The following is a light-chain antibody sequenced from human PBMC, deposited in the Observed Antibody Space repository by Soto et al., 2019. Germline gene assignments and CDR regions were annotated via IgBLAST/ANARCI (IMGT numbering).Light chain of an antibody. CDR2: GNS. CDR3: QSYDSSLSGWV. Sequence: QSVLTQPPSVSGAPGQRVTISCTGSSSNIGAGYDVHWYQQLPGTAPKLLIHGNSNRPSGVPDRFSGSKSGTSASLAITGLQAEDEADYYCQSYDSSLSGWVFCGGTKLTVL. CDR1: SSNIGAGYD. V-gene: IGLV1-40*01. J-gene: IGLJ3*02.